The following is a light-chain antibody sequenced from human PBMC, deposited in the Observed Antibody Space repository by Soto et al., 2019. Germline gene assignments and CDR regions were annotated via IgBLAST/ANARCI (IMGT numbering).Light chain of an antibody. J-gene: IGKJ1*01. Sequence: DIQMTQSPSTLSASVGDRVTITCRASQSISSWLAWYQQKPGKAPKLLIYQASSLESGVPSRFSGSVSGTEFTLTISSLQPDDFATYYCQQYNSYPETFGQGTKVEIK. V-gene: IGKV1-5*03. CDR1: QSISSW. CDR2: QAS. CDR3: QQYNSYPET.